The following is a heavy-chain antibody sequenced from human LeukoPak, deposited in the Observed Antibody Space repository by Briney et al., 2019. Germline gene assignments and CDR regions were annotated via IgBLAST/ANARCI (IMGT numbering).Heavy chain of an antibody. V-gene: IGHV4-34*01. Sequence: SETLSLTCAVYGGSFSGYYWSWIRQPPGKGLEWIGEINHSGSTNYNPSLKSRVTISVDTSKNQFSLKLSSVTAADTAVYYCARGKVGSSWYYYYYMDVWGKGTTVTVSS. CDR2: INHSGST. D-gene: IGHD6-13*01. CDR3: ARGKVGSSWYYYYYMDV. CDR1: GGSFSGYY. J-gene: IGHJ6*03.